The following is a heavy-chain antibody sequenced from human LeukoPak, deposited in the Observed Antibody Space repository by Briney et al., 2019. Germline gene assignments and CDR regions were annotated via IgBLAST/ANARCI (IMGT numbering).Heavy chain of an antibody. J-gene: IGHJ4*02. CDR1: GYRLINYW. CDR2: IFPDDSDT. Sequence: GESLKISCKGSGYRLINYWIGWVRQIPGKGLEWMGIIFPDDSDTRYSPSFQGQVTISADKSISTAYLQWSSLKASDTAMYYCAIGGDSTTSCYRCFNYWGQGTLVTVSS. D-gene: IGHD2-2*01. V-gene: IGHV5-51*01. CDR3: AIGGDSTTSCYRCFNY.